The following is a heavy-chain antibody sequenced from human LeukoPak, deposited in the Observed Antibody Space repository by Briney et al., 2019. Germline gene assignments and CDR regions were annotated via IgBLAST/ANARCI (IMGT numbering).Heavy chain of an antibody. CDR1: GGSISSSSYN. J-gene: IGHJ4*02. CDR3: ARGSSKSQYSSGWCYDY. Sequence: SETLSLTCTVSGGSISSSSYNWGWIRQPPGKGLEWIGNIDYSGSTYYNPSLKSRVTISVDTSKNQFFLKLTSVTAADTAVYYCARGSSKSQYSSGWCYDYWGQGTLVTVSS. V-gene: IGHV4-39*01. D-gene: IGHD6-19*01. CDR2: IDYSGST.